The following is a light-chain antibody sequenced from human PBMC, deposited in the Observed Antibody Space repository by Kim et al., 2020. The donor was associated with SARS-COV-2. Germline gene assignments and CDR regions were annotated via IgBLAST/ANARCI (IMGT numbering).Light chain of an antibody. Sequence: SSELTQDPAVSVALGQTVRITCQGDSLRSYYASWYQQKPGQAPVLVIYGKNNRPSGILDRFSGSSSGNTASLTITGAQAEDEADYYCNSRDSSGNHPVVFGGGTQLTVL. J-gene: IGLJ2*01. CDR3: NSRDSSGNHPVV. CDR1: SLRSYY. CDR2: GKN. V-gene: IGLV3-19*01.